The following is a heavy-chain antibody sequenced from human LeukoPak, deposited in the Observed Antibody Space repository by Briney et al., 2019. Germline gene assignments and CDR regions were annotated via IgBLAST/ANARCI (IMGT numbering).Heavy chain of an antibody. Sequence: PSETLSLTCAVSGYSISSGYYWSWIRQPPGKGLEWIGEINHSGSTNYNPSLKSRVTISVDTSKNQFSLKLSSVTAADTAVYYCARIAVATAYNWFDPWGQGTLVTVSS. CDR2: INHSGST. D-gene: IGHD5-12*01. V-gene: IGHV4-34*01. CDR1: GYSISSGYY. J-gene: IGHJ5*02. CDR3: ARIAVATAYNWFDP.